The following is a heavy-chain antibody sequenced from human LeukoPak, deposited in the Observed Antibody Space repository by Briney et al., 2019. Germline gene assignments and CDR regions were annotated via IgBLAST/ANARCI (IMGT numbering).Heavy chain of an antibody. CDR2: TNPKSGGT. Sequence: ASVRVSCKASGHTFTGYYIHWVRQAPGQGLEYMGWTNPKSGGTNNGEKFQGRVTMTRDTSINTAYMDLSRLRSDDTAVYYCARAASGSYWNFQNWGQGTLVTVPS. D-gene: IGHD1-26*01. CDR3: ARAASGSYWNFQN. J-gene: IGHJ1*01. V-gene: IGHV1-2*02. CDR1: GHTFTGYY.